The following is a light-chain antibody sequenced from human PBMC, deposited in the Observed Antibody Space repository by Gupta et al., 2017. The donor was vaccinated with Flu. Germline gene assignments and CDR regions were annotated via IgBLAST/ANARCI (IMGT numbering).Light chain of an antibody. CDR1: QSTLYSFNNEKN. Sequence: NCKTIQSTLYSFNNEKNRAWYHQKPAQHAQLLIYWASTREAGGPGRIIGSGSETDFILTISNVQDDDVFVYYCQQYYCTPPTFGQGTKLEIK. CDR3: QQYYCTPPT. V-gene: IGKV4-1*01. J-gene: IGKJ1*01. CDR2: WAS.